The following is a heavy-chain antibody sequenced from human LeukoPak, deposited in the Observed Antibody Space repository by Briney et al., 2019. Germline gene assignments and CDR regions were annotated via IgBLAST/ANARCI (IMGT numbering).Heavy chain of an antibody. CDR3: ARVSLRYFDWFPFDY. CDR2: ISYDGSNK. CDR1: GFTFSSYA. V-gene: IGHV3-30-3*01. Sequence: GGSLRLSCAASGFTFSSYAMHWVRQAPGKGLEWVAVISYDGSNKYYADSVKGRFTISRDNSKNTLYLQMNSLRAEDTAVYYCARVSLRYFDWFPFDYWGQGTLVTVSS. D-gene: IGHD3-9*01. J-gene: IGHJ4*02.